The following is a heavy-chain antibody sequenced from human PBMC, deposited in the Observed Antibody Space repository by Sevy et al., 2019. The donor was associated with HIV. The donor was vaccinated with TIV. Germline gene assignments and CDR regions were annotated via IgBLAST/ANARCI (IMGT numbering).Heavy chain of an antibody. J-gene: IGHJ4*02. D-gene: IGHD5-12*01. Sequence: SETLSLTCTVSGGSISSYYWSWIRQPPGKGLEWIGYIYYSGSTNYNPSLKSRVTISVDTSKNQFSLKLSSVTAADTAVYYCARGGSRGYDQALNYWGQGTLVTVSS. CDR1: GGSISSYY. V-gene: IGHV4-59*01. CDR2: IYYSGST. CDR3: ARGGSRGYDQALNY.